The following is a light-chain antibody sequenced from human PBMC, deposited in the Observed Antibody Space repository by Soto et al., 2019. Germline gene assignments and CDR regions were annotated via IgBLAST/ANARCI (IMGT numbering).Light chain of an antibody. CDR2: RND. CDR3: SSWDDSLSGLL. V-gene: IGLV1-47*01. CDR1: SSNVGSNF. Sequence: QSVLTQPPSASGTPGQRVTISCSGSSSNVGSNFVYWYQHLPGAAPKLLIYRNDRRPSGVPGRFSGSKSGTSASLTISGLRPEDEADYYCSSWDDSLSGLLFGGGTKVTVL. J-gene: IGLJ2*01.